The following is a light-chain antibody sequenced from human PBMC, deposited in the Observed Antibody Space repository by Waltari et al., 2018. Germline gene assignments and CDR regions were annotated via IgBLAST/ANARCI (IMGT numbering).Light chain of an antibody. CDR2: CAS. Sequence: MTQVLDRLTVYLGDRGIINCKSSQTAFYSSNKKNYLAWYQQKPGQPPKLLIYCASNRQSGVPDRFSGSGSGTEFTVTISSLQTEDVALCCCQQYYRSPYTLGQGTKLEI. CDR1: QTAFYSSNKKNY. CDR3: QQYYRSPYT. J-gene: IGKJ2*01. V-gene: IGKV4-1*01.